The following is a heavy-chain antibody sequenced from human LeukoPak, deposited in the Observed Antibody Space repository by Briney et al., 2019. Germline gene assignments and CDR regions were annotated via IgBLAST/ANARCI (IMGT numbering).Heavy chain of an antibody. Sequence: GASVKVSCKASGYSFTGYGISWVRQAPGQGLEWMGWISAYNGNTNYAQKLQGRVTMTTDTSTSTAYMEVKSLRTDDMSVYYCTRETYGDYAGYWGQGTLVTVSS. D-gene: IGHD4-17*01. CDR3: TRETYGDYAGY. V-gene: IGHV1-18*03. CDR1: GYSFTGYG. J-gene: IGHJ4*02. CDR2: ISAYNGNT.